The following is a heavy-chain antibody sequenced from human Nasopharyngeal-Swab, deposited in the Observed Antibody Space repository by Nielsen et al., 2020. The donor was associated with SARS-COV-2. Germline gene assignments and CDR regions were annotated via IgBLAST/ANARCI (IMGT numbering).Heavy chain of an antibody. Sequence: GSLRLSCAVYGGSFSGYYWSCIRQPPGKGLEWIGEINHSGSTNYNPSLKSRVTISVDTSKNQFSLKLSSVTAADTAVYYCARGRYSSSPREYFQHWGQGTLVTVSS. CDR2: INHSGST. CDR3: ARGRYSSSPREYFQH. D-gene: IGHD6-6*01. V-gene: IGHV4-34*01. J-gene: IGHJ1*01. CDR1: GGSFSGYY.